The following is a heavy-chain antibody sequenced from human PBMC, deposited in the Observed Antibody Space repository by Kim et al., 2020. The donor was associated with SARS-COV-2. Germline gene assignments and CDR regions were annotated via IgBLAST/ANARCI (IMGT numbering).Heavy chain of an antibody. Sequence: GGSLRLSCAASGFTFDDYAMHWVRQAPGKGLEWVSGISWNSGSIGYADSVKGRFTISRDNAKNSLYQQMNSLRAEDTALYYCAGYYDSSGYPGYWGQGTLVTVSS. J-gene: IGHJ4*02. V-gene: IGHV3-9*01. CDR2: ISWNSGSI. CDR1: GFTFDDYA. D-gene: IGHD3-22*01. CDR3: AGYYDSSGYPGY.